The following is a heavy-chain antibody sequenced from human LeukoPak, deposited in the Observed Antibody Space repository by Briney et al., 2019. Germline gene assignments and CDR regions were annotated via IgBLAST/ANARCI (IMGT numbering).Heavy chain of an antibody. CDR3: ATDRNEGKYYDY. V-gene: IGHV3-33*08. J-gene: IGHJ4*02. D-gene: IGHD2/OR15-2a*01. Sequence: PGGSLRLSCAASGFTFSSYWMHWVRQAPGKGLEWVTFIWYDGSHQYYIDSVKGRFTVSRDNAKSTLYLQMDSLRAEDTAVYYCATDRNEGKYYDYWGQGTLVTVSS. CDR1: GFTFSSYW. CDR2: IWYDGSHQ.